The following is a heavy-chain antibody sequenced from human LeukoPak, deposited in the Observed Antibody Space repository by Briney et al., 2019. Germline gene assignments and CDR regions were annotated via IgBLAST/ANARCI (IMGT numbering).Heavy chain of an antibody. CDR2: ISSNGGST. Sequence: GGSLRLSCSASGFTFSSYAMHWVRQAPGKGLQYVSAISSNGGSTYYADSVKGRFTISRDNSKNTLYLQMSSLRAEDTAVYYCVKGLDIVATITRTNDYWGQGTLVTVSS. D-gene: IGHD5-12*01. CDR1: GFTFSSYA. V-gene: IGHV3-64D*06. CDR3: VKGLDIVATITRTNDY. J-gene: IGHJ4*02.